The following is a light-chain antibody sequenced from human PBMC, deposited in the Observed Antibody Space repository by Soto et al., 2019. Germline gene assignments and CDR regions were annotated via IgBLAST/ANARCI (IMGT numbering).Light chain of an antibody. J-gene: IGKJ5*01. V-gene: IGKV3-11*01. CDR1: QSVRSN. CDR2: GAS. CDR3: QQRSDSIT. Sequence: EVVMTQSPATLSVSAGERATLSCRASQSVRSNFAWYQHKPGQAPRLLIYGASTRAPGIPARFSGRASGADFTLTISSLEPEDFAVYYCQQRSDSITFGQGTRLEIK.